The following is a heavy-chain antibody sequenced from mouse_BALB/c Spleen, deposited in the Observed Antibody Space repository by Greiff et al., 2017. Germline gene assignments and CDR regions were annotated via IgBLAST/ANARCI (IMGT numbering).Heavy chain of an antibody. J-gene: IGHJ3*01. CDR1: GFNIKDYY. V-gene: IGHV14-4*02. D-gene: IGHD2-1*01. CDR3: ARSGGGNYD. CDR2: IDPENGDT. Sequence: VQLQQSGAELVRSGASVKLSCTASGFNIKDYYMHWVKQRPEQGLEWIGWIDPENGDTEYAPKFQGKATMTADTSSNTAYLQLSSLTSEDTAVYYCARSGGGNYDWGQGTLATVSA.